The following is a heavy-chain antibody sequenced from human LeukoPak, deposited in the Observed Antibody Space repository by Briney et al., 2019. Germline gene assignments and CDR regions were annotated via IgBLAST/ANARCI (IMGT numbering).Heavy chain of an antibody. D-gene: IGHD2-15*01. V-gene: IGHV1-69*04. Sequence: PVKVSCKASGGTFSSYAISWVRQAPGQGLEWMGRIIPILGIANYAQKFQGRVTITADKSTSTAYMELSSLRSEDTAVYYCATLGYCSGGSCYTASHNWFDPWGQGTLVTVSS. CDR2: IIPILGIA. CDR1: GGTFSSYA. CDR3: ATLGYCSGGSCYTASHNWFDP. J-gene: IGHJ5*02.